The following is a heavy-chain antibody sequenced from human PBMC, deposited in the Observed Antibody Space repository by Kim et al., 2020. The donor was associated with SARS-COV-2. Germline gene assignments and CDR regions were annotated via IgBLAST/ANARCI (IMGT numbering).Heavy chain of an antibody. Sequence: SLKSRVPISVDTSKNQFSLKLSSVTAADTAVYYCARSIAARLYYYYGMDVWGQGTTVTVSS. V-gene: IGHV4-34*01. CDR3: ARSIAARLYYYYGMDV. J-gene: IGHJ6*02. D-gene: IGHD6-6*01.